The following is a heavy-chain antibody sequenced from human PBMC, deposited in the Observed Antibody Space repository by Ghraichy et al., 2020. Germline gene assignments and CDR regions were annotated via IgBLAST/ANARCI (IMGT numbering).Heavy chain of an antibody. CDR3: ASSSSGYSGIY. Sequence: GGSLRLSCAASGFTFSSYSMNWVRQAPGKGLEWVSSISSSSSYIYYADSVKGRFTISRDNAKNSLYLQMNSLRAEDTAVYYCASSSSGYSGIYWGQGTLVTVSS. CDR1: GFTFSSYS. J-gene: IGHJ4*02. V-gene: IGHV3-21*01. CDR2: ISSSSSYI. D-gene: IGHD3-22*01.